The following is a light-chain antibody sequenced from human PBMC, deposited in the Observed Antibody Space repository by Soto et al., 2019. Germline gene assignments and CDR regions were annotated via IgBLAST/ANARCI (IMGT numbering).Light chain of an antibody. CDR3: QQYASSKT. Sequence: EIVLTQSPGTLSLSPGERATLSCRASQSVGRNYLAWYQQKPGQAPRLLISGASSRATGIPDRFSGSGSGTDFTLTISRLEPEDFAVYYCQQYASSKTFGQGTEVEIK. CDR2: GAS. CDR1: QSVGRNY. V-gene: IGKV3-20*01. J-gene: IGKJ1*01.